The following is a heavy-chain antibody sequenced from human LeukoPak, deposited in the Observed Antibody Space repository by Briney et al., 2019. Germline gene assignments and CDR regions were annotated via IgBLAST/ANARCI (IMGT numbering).Heavy chain of an antibody. CDR2: IYPGDSDT. CDR3: ARNKEDILTGYYKEAPGYFDY. V-gene: IGHV5-51*01. J-gene: IGHJ4*02. D-gene: IGHD3-9*01. Sequence: GESLKISCKGSGYSFASYWIGWVRQMPGKGLEWMGIIYPGDSDTRYSPSFQGQVTISADKSISTAYLQWSSLKASDTAMYYCARNKEDILTGYYKEAPGYFDYWGQGTLVTVSS. CDR1: GYSFASYW.